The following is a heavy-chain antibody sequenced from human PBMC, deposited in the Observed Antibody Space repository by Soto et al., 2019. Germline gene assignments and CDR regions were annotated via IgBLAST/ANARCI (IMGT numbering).Heavy chain of an antibody. Sequence: SETLSLTCTVSGDSFSNYYWRWIRQPPGKGLEWIGYIYYSGSANYNPSLKSRVTISVDTSKNQFSLKLSSATAADTAVYYCARNYGGNVDYWGQGTLVTVSS. V-gene: IGHV4-59*08. D-gene: IGHD4-17*01. CDR1: GDSFSNYY. J-gene: IGHJ4*02. CDR2: IYYSGSA. CDR3: ARNYGGNVDY.